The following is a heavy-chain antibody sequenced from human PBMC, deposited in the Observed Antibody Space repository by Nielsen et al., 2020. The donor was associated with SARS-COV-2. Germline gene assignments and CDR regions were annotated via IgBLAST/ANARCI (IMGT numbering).Heavy chain of an antibody. D-gene: IGHD3-16*01. V-gene: IGHV3-53*01. CDR2: IYSGGTT. CDR3: SRGGEPLDY. J-gene: IGHJ4*02. Sequence: VRQAPGKGLEWVSVIYSGGTTYYADSVKGRFTISRDNAKNSLYLQMNSLRAEDTALYFCSRGGEPLDYWGQGTLVTVSS.